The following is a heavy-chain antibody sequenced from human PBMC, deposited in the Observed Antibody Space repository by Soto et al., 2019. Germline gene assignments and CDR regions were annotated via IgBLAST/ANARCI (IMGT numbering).Heavy chain of an antibody. CDR1: GFSLSTSGVG. Sequence: QITLKESGPPLVNPTQTLTLTCTFSGFSLSTSGVGVGWIRQPPGKALEWLALIYWDDDKRYSPSLKSRLTITKDTSKNQVVLTMTNMDPVDTATYYCAHSVYYDFWSGYYSGYYFDYWGQGTLVTVSS. J-gene: IGHJ4*02. D-gene: IGHD3-3*01. CDR2: IYWDDDK. V-gene: IGHV2-5*02. CDR3: AHSVYYDFWSGYYSGYYFDY.